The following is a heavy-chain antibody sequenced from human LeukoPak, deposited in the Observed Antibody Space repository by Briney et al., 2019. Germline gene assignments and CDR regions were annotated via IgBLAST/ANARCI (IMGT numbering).Heavy chain of an antibody. CDR3: ARGLGGYHDY. CDR1: GGSFSGYY. CDR2: INHSGST. J-gene: IGHJ4*02. Sequence: PSETLSLTCAVYGGSFSGYYWSWIRQPPGKGLEWIGEINHSGSTNYNPSLKSRVTISVDTSKNQFSLKLSSVTAADTAVYYCARGLGGYHDYWGQGTLVTVSS. V-gene: IGHV4-34*01. D-gene: IGHD3-22*01.